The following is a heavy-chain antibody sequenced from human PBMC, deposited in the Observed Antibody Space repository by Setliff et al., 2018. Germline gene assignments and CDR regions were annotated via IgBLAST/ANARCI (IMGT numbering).Heavy chain of an antibody. V-gene: IGHV3-7*01. J-gene: IGHJ6*03. CDR3: ARDGGLLQFLEWSRSYMDV. CDR1: GFSSSNYY. CDR2: IQEDGSEE. Sequence: PGRSLRLSCVASGFSSSNYYMSWVRQAPGKGLEWVANIQEDGSEEYYADSVKGRFTISRDNVKNTLYLQMNSLRAEDTAVYYCARDGGLLQFLEWSRSYMDVWGKGTTVTVSS. D-gene: IGHD3-3*01.